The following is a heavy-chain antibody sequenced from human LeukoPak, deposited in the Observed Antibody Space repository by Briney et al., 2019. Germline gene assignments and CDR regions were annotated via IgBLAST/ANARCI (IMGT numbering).Heavy chain of an antibody. CDR2: IHSGGRT. CDR3: WLHYGMDV. V-gene: IGHV3-53*01. CDR1: GFTVSSNY. D-gene: IGHD5-12*01. J-gene: IGHJ6*02. Sequence: PGGSLRLSCAASGFTVSSNYMSWVRQAPGKGLEWVSVIHSGGRTYYADSVKGRFTISRDNSKNTLYLQMNNLRAEDTAVYYCWLHYGMDVWGQGTTVTVSS.